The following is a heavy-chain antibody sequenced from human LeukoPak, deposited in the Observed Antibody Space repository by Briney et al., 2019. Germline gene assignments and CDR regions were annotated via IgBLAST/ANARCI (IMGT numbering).Heavy chain of an antibody. CDR1: GFTFSSYS. CDR3: ARDPGYCSGGSCGQSVLPFDAFDI. CDR2: ISSSSSYI. J-gene: IGHJ3*02. Sequence: PGGSLRLSCAASGFTFSSYSMNWVRQAPGKGLEWVSSISSSSSYIYYADSVKGRFTISRDNAKNSLYLQMNSLRAEDTAVYYCARDPGYCSGGSCGQSVLPFDAFDIWGQGTMVTVSS. D-gene: IGHD2-15*01. V-gene: IGHV3-21*01.